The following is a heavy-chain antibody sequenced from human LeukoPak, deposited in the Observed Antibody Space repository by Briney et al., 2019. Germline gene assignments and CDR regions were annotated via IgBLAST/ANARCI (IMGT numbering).Heavy chain of an antibody. CDR3: ARVPLGGWFDP. Sequence: PSETLSLTCTVSGGSISSSSYYWGWIRQPPGKGLEWIANIYYSGSSFYNPSLKSRVTISVDTSKNQFSLQLSSVTAADTAVYYCARVPLGGWFDPWGQGTLVTVSS. V-gene: IGHV4-39*07. D-gene: IGHD3-16*01. CDR1: GGSISSSSYY. J-gene: IGHJ5*02. CDR2: IYYSGSS.